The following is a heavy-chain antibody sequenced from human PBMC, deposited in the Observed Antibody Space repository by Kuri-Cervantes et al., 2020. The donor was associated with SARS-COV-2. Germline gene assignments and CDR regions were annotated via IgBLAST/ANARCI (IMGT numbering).Heavy chain of an antibody. J-gene: IGHJ5*02. Sequence: ASVKVSCKASGYTFTSYYMHWVRQAPGQGLEWMGIINPSGGSTSYAQKFQGRVTMTRDTSTSTVYVELSSLRSEDTAVYYCARSGDCSSTSCYSLHGRNWFDPWGQGTLVTVSS. CDR2: INPSGGST. V-gene: IGHV1-46*01. CDR3: ARSGDCSSTSCYSLHGRNWFDP. CDR1: GYTFTSYY. D-gene: IGHD2-2*02.